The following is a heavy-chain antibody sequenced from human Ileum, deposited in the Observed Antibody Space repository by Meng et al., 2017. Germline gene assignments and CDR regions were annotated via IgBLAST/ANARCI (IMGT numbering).Heavy chain of an antibody. CDR1: GFTFSSYA. CDR3: ARDLAIAADWYFDL. J-gene: IGHJ2*01. Sequence: GSLRLSCVASGFTFSSYAMTWVRQAPGKGLEWIGYIYYSGSTNYNPSLKSRVTISVDTSKNQFSLKLSSVTAADTAVYYCARDLAIAADWYFDLWGRGTLVTVSS. V-gene: IGHV4-59*01. CDR2: IYYSGST. D-gene: IGHD6-13*01.